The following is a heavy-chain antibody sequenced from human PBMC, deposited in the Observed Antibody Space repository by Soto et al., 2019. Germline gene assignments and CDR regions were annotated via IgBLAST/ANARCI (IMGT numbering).Heavy chain of an antibody. V-gene: IGHV1-18*01. D-gene: IGHD2-21*02. CDR3: ARDGYGGNSYYYYGMDV. CDR1: GYTFTSYG. Sequence: QVQLVQSGAEVKKPGASVKVSCKASGYTFTSYGISWVRQAPGQGLEWMGWISAYNGNTNYAQKLQGRVTMTTGTSTSTVYMELRSLRSDDTAVYYCARDGYGGNSYYYYGMDVWGQGTTVTVSS. CDR2: ISAYNGNT. J-gene: IGHJ6*02.